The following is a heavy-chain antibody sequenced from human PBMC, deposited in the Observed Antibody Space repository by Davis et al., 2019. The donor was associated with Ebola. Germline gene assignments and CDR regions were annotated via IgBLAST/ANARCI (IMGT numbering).Heavy chain of an antibody. D-gene: IGHD6-13*01. CDR1: GYTFTSYG. CDR2: ISAYNGNT. J-gene: IGHJ6*03. V-gene: IGHV1-18*01. Sequence: ASVKVSCKASGYTFTSYGISWVRQAPGQGLEWMGWISAYNGNTNYAQKLQGRVTMTTDTSTSTAYMELRSLRSDDTAVYYCARARIYSSSWYVSYYYYMDVWGKGTTVTVSS. CDR3: ARARIYSSSWYVSYYYYMDV.